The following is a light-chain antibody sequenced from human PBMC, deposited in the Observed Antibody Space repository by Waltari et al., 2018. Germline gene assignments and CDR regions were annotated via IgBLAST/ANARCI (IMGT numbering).Light chain of an antibody. CDR2: GKN. J-gene: IGLJ2*01. V-gene: IGLV3-19*01. Sequence: SSELTQDPAVSVALGQTVRITCHGDSLRSYYASWYQQKPGQAPVLVIYGKNNRPSGIPERFSGSSSGNTASLTITGAQAEDEADYYCNSRDSSGNHVVFGGGTKLTVL. CDR3: NSRDSSGNHVV. CDR1: SLRSYY.